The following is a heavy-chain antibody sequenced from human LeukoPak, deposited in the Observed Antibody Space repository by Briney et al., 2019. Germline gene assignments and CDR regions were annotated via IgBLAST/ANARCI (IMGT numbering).Heavy chain of an antibody. CDR1: RFTFSSYG. CDR2: ISYDGSNK. CDR3: ARGGDFDY. V-gene: IGHV3-30-3*01. J-gene: IGHJ4*02. Sequence: GGSLRLSCAASRFTFSSYGMHWVRQAPGKGLEWVALISYDGSNKDYADSVKGRFTISRDNSKNTLYLQMNSLRAEDTAVYYCARGGDFDYWGQGTLVTVSS.